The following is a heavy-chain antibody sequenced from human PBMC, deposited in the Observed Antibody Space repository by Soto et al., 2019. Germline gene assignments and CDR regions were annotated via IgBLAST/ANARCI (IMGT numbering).Heavy chain of an antibody. CDR2: ISGSGGST. Sequence: EVQLLESGGGLVQPGGSLRLSCAASGFTFSSYAMSWVRQAPGKGLEWVSAISGSGGSTYYADSVKGRFTISRDNSKNTLYLQMNSLRAEDTAVYYCAKDVGDCSSTRCYYSYWGQGTLVTVSS. CDR3: AKDVGDCSSTRCYYSY. CDR1: GFTFSSYA. V-gene: IGHV3-23*01. D-gene: IGHD2-2*01. J-gene: IGHJ4*02.